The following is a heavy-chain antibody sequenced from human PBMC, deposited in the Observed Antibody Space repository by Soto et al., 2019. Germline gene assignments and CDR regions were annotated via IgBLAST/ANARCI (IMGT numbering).Heavy chain of an antibody. CDR2: IKEDGSEK. D-gene: IGHD5-12*01. Sequence: EVQLVESGGGLVQPGGSLRLSCAASGFTFSSYWMTWVRQAPGKGLEWVANIKEDGSEKYYVDSVKGRFTISRDNAKTSVYLQPNSLSAEDTAVYYCADSGSYADVWGKGTTVTVSS. CDR3: ADSGSYADV. V-gene: IGHV3-7*01. CDR1: GFTFSSYW. J-gene: IGHJ6*04.